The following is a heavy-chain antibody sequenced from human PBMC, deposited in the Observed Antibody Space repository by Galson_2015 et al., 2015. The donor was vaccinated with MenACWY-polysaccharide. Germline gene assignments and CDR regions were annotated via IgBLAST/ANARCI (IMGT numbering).Heavy chain of an antibody. V-gene: IGHV3-33*01. CDR3: ARVGREHSGSYVHGGFGP. CDR1: RFTFSDYG. D-gene: IGHD3-10*01. CDR2: IWDDGSRK. Sequence: SLRLSCAATRFTFSDYGMHWVRQAPGKGLEWVAFIWDDGSRKYYADSVKGRFAISRDNSDNTLYLQMNNLRVADTAVYYCARVGREHSGSYVHGGFGPWGQGTLVTVSS. J-gene: IGHJ5*02.